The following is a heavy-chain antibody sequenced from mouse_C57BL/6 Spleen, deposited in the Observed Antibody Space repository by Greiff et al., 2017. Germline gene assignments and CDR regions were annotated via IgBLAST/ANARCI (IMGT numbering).Heavy chain of an antibody. CDR3: AFTTVVANWYFDV. CDR2: IWTGGGT. Sequence: VQLVESGPGLVAPSPSLSITCTVSGFSLTSYAISWVRQPPGKGLEWLGVIWTGGGTNYNSALKSRLSISKDNSKSQVFLKMNSLQTDDTARYYCAFTTVVANWYFDVWGTGTTVTVSS. D-gene: IGHD1-1*01. CDR1: GFSLTSYA. J-gene: IGHJ1*03. V-gene: IGHV2-9-1*01.